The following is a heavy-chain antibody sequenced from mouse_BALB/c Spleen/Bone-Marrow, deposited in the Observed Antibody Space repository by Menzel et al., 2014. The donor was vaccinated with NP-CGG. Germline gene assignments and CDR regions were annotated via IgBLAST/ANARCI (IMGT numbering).Heavy chain of an antibody. V-gene: IGHV14-3*02. D-gene: IGHD2-4*01. CDR1: GFNIKDTY. Sequence: VHVKQSGAELVKPGASVKLSCTASGFNIKDTYMHWVKQRPEQGLEWIGRIDPANGNTEYDPKFQGKATITADTSSNTAYLQLSSLTSEDTAVYYCALYYDYDVGYWGQGTTLTVSS. J-gene: IGHJ2*01. CDR2: IDPANGNT. CDR3: ALYYDYDVGY.